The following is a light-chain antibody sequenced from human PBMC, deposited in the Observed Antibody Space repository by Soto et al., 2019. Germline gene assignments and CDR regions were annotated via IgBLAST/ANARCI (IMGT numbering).Light chain of an antibody. J-gene: IGKJ4*01. Sequence: EIVMTQSPATLSVSPGERAILSCRASQSVSSNLAWYQQKPGQAPRLLIYGASTRATGIPARFSGSGSGTEFTLTISSLQSEDFALYYCQQYDNWPRALTFGGGTKVEIK. V-gene: IGKV3-15*01. CDR1: QSVSSN. CDR3: QQYDNWPRALT. CDR2: GAS.